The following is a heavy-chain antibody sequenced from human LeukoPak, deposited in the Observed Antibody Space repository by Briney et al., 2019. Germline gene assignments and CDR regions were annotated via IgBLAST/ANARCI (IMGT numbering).Heavy chain of an antibody. D-gene: IGHD2-2*01. CDR3: AKDKGYCSSTSCYFFDY. CDR1: GFTFSSYG. Sequence: GRSLRLSCAASGFTFSSYGMHWVRQAPGKGLEWVAVIWYGGSNKYYADSVKGRFTISRDNSKNTLYLQMNSLRAEDTAVYYCAKDKGYCSSTSCYFFDYWGQGTLVTVSS. J-gene: IGHJ4*02. V-gene: IGHV3-30*18. CDR2: IWYGGSNK.